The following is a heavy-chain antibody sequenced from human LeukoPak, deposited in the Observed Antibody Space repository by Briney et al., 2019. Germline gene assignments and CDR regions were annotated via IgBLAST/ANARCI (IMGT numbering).Heavy chain of an antibody. Sequence: HPGGSLRLSCASSGFTFSSYWMSWVRQAPGKGLDSVSNIKQDGSEKYYMDSVKGRFTISRDNAKNSLYLQMNSLRAEATAVYYCARGVSHYDILTGYSEAYWYLDLWGRGTLVTVSS. CDR2: IKQDGSEK. CDR1: GFTFSSYW. V-gene: IGHV3-7*03. CDR3: ARGVSHYDILTGYSEAYWYLDL. D-gene: IGHD3-9*01. J-gene: IGHJ2*01.